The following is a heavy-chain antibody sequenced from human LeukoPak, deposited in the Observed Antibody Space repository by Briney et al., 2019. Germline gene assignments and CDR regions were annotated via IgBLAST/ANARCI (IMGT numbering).Heavy chain of an antibody. CDR2: ISASSTDI. CDR1: GFTFSDYH. CDR3: ARDRCSGGSCYDWDY. D-gene: IGHD2-15*01. J-gene: IGHJ4*02. V-gene: IGHV3-11*04. Sequence: GGSLRLSCAASGFTFSDYHMSWIRQAPGKGLEWVSYISASSTDIHYPDSVKGRFTISRDNAKNSLYLQMNSLRAEDTAVYYCARDRCSGGSCYDWDYWGQGTLVTVSS.